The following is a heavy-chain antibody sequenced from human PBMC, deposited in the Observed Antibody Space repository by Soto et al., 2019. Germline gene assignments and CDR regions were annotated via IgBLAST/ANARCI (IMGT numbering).Heavy chain of an antibody. Sequence: EVQLVESGGGLVQPGGSLRVSCAASGFTFSSYWMYWVRQAPGKGLVWVSRINSDGSHTNYADSVKGRFTISRDNAKNTLYLQMNNLRAEDTAVYYCARDNPTRSPPYGMDVWGQGTTVTVSS. CDR2: INSDGSHT. CDR3: ARDNPTRSPPYGMDV. V-gene: IGHV3-74*01. CDR1: GFTFSSYW. J-gene: IGHJ6*02. D-gene: IGHD2-15*01.